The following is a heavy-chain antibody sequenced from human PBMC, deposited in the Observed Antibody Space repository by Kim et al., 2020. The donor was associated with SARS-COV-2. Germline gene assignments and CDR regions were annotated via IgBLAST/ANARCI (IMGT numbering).Heavy chain of an antibody. CDR1: GFTFSDYY. CDR2: ISSSSSYT. CDR3: ARGHSSSWYQVFDY. Sequence: GSLRLSCAASGFTFSDYYMSWIRQAPGKGLEWVSYISSSSSYTNYADSVKGRFTISRDNAKNSLYLQMNSLRAEDTAVYYCARGHSSSWYQVFDYWGQGTLVTVSS. D-gene: IGHD6-13*01. J-gene: IGHJ4*02. V-gene: IGHV3-11*05.